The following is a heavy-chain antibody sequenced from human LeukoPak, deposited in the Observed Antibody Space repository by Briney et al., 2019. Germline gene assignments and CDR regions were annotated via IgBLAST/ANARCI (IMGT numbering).Heavy chain of an antibody. CDR3: ARATADFMGYFQH. J-gene: IGHJ1*01. CDR2: IYYSGST. D-gene: IGHD4-17*01. V-gene: IGHV4-30-4*01. Sequence: SQTLSLTCTVSGGSISSGDYYWSWIRQPPGKGLEWIGYIYYSGSTYYNLSLKSRVTISVDTSKNQFSLKLSSVTAADTAVYYCARATADFMGYFQHWGQGTLVTVSS. CDR1: GGSISSGDYY.